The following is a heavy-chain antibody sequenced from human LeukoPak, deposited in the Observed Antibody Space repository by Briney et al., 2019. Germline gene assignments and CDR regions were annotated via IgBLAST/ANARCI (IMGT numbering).Heavy chain of an antibody. CDR1: GGSFSGYY. Sequence: TSETLSLTCAVYGGSFSGYYWSWIRQPPGKGLEWIGEINHSGSTNYNPSLKSRVTISVGTSKNQFSLKLSSVTAADTAVYYCASSGALTGDLYFDYWGQGTLVTVSS. CDR2: INHSGST. CDR3: ASSGALTGDLYFDY. D-gene: IGHD7-27*01. J-gene: IGHJ4*02. V-gene: IGHV4-34*01.